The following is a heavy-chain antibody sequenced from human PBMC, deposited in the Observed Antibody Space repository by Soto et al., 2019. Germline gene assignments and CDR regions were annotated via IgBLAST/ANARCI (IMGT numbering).Heavy chain of an antibody. CDR1: GYTFTSYG. V-gene: IGHV1-18*01. CDR2: ISAYNGNT. CDR3: ARVIESAADFDY. J-gene: IGHJ4*02. D-gene: IGHD6-13*01. Sequence: QVQLVQSGAEVKKPGASVKVSCKASGYTFTSYGISWVRQAPGQGLEWMGWISAYNGNTNYAQQLQGRLIMNTDTSTSKDYMELRSLRSDDTAVYYCARVIESAADFDYWGQGTLVTVSS.